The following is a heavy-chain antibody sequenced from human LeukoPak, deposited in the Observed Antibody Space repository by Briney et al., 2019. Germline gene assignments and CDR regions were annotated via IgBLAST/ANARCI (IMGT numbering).Heavy chain of an antibody. D-gene: IGHD3-16*01. J-gene: IGHJ4*02. V-gene: IGHV1-24*01. Sequence: VASVKVSCKVSGYTLTALSMHWVRQAPGKGLEWMGGFDPEYGKTIYAQKFQGRVTMTEDTSTDTAYMELSSLRSEDTAVYYCATYTDAYWGQGTLVTVSS. CDR2: FDPEYGKT. CDR3: ATYTDAY. CDR1: GYTLTALS.